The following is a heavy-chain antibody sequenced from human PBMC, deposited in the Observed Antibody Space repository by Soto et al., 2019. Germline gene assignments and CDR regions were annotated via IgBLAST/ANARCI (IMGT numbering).Heavy chain of an antibody. CDR2: LSESDDSA. J-gene: IGHJ4*02. V-gene: IGHV3-23*01. CDR1: GFTFSSYA. Sequence: DVQLLESGGGLVQPGGSLRLSCAASGFTFSSYAMSWVRQAPGKGLEWVSVLSESDDSAYYADSVKGRFTISRDNSQKTLYLQMNSLRAEDTAVYYCAKDLFQYDSSGDSEAVCYFDQWGPGTLVTVSS. D-gene: IGHD3-22*01. CDR3: AKDLFQYDSSGDSEAVCYFDQ.